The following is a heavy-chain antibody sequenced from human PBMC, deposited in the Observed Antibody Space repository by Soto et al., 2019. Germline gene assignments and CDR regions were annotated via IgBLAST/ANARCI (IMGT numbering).Heavy chain of an antibody. CDR3: ARVVGDGYNYEGYYFDY. D-gene: IGHD5-12*01. CDR1: GGTFSSYA. Sequence: QVQLVQSGAEVKKPGSSVKVSCKASGGTFSSYAISWVRQAPGQGLEWMGGIIPIFGTANYAQKFQGRVTITADESTSTAYMELSSLRSEDTAVYYCARVVGDGYNYEGYYFDYWGQGTLVTVSS. CDR2: IIPIFGTA. J-gene: IGHJ4*02. V-gene: IGHV1-69*01.